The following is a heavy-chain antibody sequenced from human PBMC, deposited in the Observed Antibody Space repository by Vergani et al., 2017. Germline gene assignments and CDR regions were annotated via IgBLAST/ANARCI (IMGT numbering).Heavy chain of an antibody. D-gene: IGHD3-10*01. CDR3: GRVADFYGVGSRLLDL. CDR2: MYHSGST. J-gene: IGHJ5*02. V-gene: IGHV4-59*01. CDR1: GGSMSGYY. Sequence: QVRLQESGPGLVKPSETLSLTCSVSGGSMSGYYWSWIRQPPGKELEWIGYMYHSGSTNYNPSLETRVTLSGDTSKNQFSLKLNSVTAADTAVYYCGRVADFYGVGSRLLDLWGQGILVTVAS.